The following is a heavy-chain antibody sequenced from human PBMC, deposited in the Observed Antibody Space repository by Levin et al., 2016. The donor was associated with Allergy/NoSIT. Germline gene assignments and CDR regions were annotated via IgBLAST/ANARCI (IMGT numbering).Heavy chain of an antibody. CDR2: ISSSSSYI. CDR1: GFTFSSYS. CDR3: AKYYYDSSGYVSRAFDI. Sequence: GESLKISCAASGFTFSSYSMNWVRQAPGKGLEWVSSISSSSSYIYYADSVKGRFTISRDNAKNSLYLQMNSLRAEDTAVYYCAKYYYDSSGYVSRAFDIWGQGTMVTVSS. J-gene: IGHJ3*02. V-gene: IGHV3-21*01. D-gene: IGHD3-22*01.